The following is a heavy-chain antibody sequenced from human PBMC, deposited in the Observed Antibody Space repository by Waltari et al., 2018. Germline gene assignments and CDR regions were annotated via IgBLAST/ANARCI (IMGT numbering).Heavy chain of an antibody. CDR1: GGTFSSYA. J-gene: IGHJ6*02. CDR2: IIPIFGTA. Sequence: QVQLVQSGAEVKKPGSSVKVSCKASGGTFSSYAISWVRQAPGQGLEWMGGIIPIFGTANYAQKFQGRVTITADESTSTAYMELSSLRSEDTAVYYCASVDYGDYKGYYYYGMDVWGQGTTVTVSS. D-gene: IGHD4-17*01. V-gene: IGHV1-69*01. CDR3: ASVDYGDYKGYYYYGMDV.